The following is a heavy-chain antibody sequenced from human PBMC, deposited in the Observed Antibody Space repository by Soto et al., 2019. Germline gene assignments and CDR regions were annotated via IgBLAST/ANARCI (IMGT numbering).Heavy chain of an antibody. V-gene: IGHV3-66*01. CDR2: IYSGGST. CDR3: ARVVRFLEWSYYYYYMDV. D-gene: IGHD3-3*01. CDR1: GFTVSSNY. J-gene: IGHJ6*03. Sequence: GGSLRLSCAAPGFTVSSNYMSWVRQAPGKGLEWVSVIYSGGSTYYADSVKGRFTISRDNSKNTLYLQMNSLRAEDTAVYYCARVVRFLEWSYYYYYMDVWGKGTTVTVSS.